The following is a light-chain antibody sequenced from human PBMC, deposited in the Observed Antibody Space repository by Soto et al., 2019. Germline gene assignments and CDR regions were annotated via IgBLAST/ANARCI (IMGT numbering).Light chain of an antibody. V-gene: IGKV3-15*01. Sequence: EIVMTQSPATLSVSPGERATLSCRASQRVSSKLAWYQQKPGQAPRVLIYGASTRATGIPARFSGSGSGTEFTLTISSLQSEDFAVYYCQHYNDWPPTWTFGQGTSVEI. CDR1: QRVSSK. J-gene: IGKJ1*01. CDR3: QHYNDWPPTWT. CDR2: GAS.